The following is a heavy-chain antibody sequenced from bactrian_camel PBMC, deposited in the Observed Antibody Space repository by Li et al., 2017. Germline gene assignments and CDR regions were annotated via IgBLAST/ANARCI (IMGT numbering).Heavy chain of an antibody. V-gene: IGHV3S63*01. CDR2: STDRDGTT. D-gene: IGHD2*01. CDR3: KTDEWCFRSTYGDSGY. J-gene: IGHJ6*01. Sequence: HVQLVESGGGSVQAGGSLRLSCTATGFTFDATDMAWYRQAPGHECEEVSSTDRDGTTYYTDSVKGRFTISKNKAKDTTYLQIDSLKPEDTAIYSCKTDEWCFRSTYGDSGYWGQGTQVTVS. CDR1: GFTFDATD.